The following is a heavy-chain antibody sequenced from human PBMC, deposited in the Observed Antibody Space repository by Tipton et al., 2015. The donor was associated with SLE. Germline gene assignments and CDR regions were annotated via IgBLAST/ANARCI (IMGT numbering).Heavy chain of an antibody. CDR2: ISYSGNT. CDR3: ARGGSSWYSYAFDI. Sequence: TLSLTCTVSGVSISSHFWIWIRQPPGKGLEWIGYISYSGNTIYNPSLKSRVTMSVDMSKNQFSLRLTSVTAADTAVYYCARGGSSWYSYAFDIWGQGTMVTVSS. D-gene: IGHD6-13*01. V-gene: IGHV4-59*11. J-gene: IGHJ3*02. CDR1: GVSISSHF.